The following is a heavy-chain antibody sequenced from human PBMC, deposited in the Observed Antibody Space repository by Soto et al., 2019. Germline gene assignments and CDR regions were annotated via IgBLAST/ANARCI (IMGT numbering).Heavy chain of an antibody. CDR3: ARAYIASSSWIDY. CDR1: GGSISSSSYY. D-gene: IGHD6-13*01. Sequence: SETLSLTCTVSGGSISSSSYYWGWIRQPPGKGLEWIGSIYYSGSTYYNPSLKSRVTISVDTSKNQFSLKLSSVTAADTAVYYCARAYIASSSWIDYWGQGTLVNVS. J-gene: IGHJ4*02. V-gene: IGHV4-39*01. CDR2: IYYSGST.